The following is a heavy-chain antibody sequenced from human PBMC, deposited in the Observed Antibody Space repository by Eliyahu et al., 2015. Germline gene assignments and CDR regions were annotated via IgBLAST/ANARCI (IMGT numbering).Heavy chain of an antibody. V-gene: IGHV4-34*01. D-gene: IGHD3-10*01. J-gene: IGHJ4*02. CDR3: ARGRRPYGRSQWRY. CDR2: INHSGST. CDR1: XGSFSGYY. Sequence: QVQLQQWGAGLLKPSXTLSLTCXVYXGSFSGYYWSWXRXXPGKGXEWIXEINHSGSTNYNPSLKSRVTISVDTSKNQFSLKLSSVTAADTAVYYCARGRRPYGRSQWRYWGQGTLVTVSS.